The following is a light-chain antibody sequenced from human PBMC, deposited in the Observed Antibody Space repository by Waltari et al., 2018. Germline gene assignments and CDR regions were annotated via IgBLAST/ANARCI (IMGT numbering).Light chain of an antibody. CDR1: RSDVGGYNY. CDR3: SSYTSIGSLVV. V-gene: IGLV2-14*03. Sequence: QSVLTQPLSVSGSFGQSITISCTGTRSDVGGYNYVSWYQQHSGKAPKLLIFDVTNRPSGLSKHVTGSKSGNTAFLSISGLQAEDEAYYYCSSYTSIGSLVVFGGGTKLTVL. CDR2: DVT. J-gene: IGLJ2*01.